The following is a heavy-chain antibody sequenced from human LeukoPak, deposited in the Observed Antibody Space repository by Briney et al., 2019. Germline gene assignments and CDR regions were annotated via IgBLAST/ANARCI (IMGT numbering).Heavy chain of an antibody. CDR2: INPSGGST. Sequence: ASVKVSCKASGYTFTSYYMHWVRQAPGQGLEWMGIINPSGGSTSYAQKFQGRVTMTRDTSTSTVYMELSRLRSDDTAVYYCARSKVGYSYGYDEPDYWGQGTLVTVSS. D-gene: IGHD5-18*01. CDR1: GYTFTSYY. V-gene: IGHV1-46*01. CDR3: ARSKVGYSYGYDEPDY. J-gene: IGHJ4*02.